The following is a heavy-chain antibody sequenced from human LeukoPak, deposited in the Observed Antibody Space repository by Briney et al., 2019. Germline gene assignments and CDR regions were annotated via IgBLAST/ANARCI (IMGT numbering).Heavy chain of an antibody. D-gene: IGHD5-12*01. CDR3: ARAQAGNYDWPLDL. Sequence: GSSVKVSCKASGGTISKYALSWVRQAPGQGLEWMGAIIPFLDTSNYPPKFQDRVTITTDESTSTAYMDLSSLRSDDTAVYYCARAQAGNYDWPLDLWGQGTLVTVSS. V-gene: IGHV1-69*05. J-gene: IGHJ5*02. CDR1: GGTISKYA. CDR2: IIPFLDTS.